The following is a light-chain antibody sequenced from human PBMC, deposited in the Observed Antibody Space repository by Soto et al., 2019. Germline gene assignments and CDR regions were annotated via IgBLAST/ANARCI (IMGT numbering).Light chain of an antibody. CDR3: QQSFRRWT. V-gene: IGKV1-39*01. J-gene: IGKJ1*01. CDR2: AAS. CDR1: QSISRK. Sequence: DIQMTQSPSSLSASVGDRITITCRASQSISRKLNWYQQRPGKAPKLLIYAASSLQSGVPSRFSGSGSGTGFTLAISSLQPEYFATYYRQQSFRRWTFGQGTKVEIK.